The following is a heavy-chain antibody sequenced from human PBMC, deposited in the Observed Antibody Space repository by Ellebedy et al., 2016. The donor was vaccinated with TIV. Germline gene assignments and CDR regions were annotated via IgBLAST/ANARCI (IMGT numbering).Heavy chain of an antibody. Sequence: AASVKVSCKASGYTFTSYYMHWVRQAPGQGLEWMGIINPSGGSTSYAQNLKGRVTMTRDTSTTTVYMELNSLRSEDTAVDYCARARSSGWLHTPDYWGQGTLVIVSS. V-gene: IGHV1-46*04. CDR2: INPSGGST. J-gene: IGHJ4*02. CDR3: ARARSSGWLHTPDY. CDR1: GYTFTSYY. D-gene: IGHD6-19*01.